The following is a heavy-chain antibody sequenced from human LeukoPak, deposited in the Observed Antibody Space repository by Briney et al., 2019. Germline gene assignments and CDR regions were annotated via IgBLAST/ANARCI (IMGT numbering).Heavy chain of an antibody. V-gene: IGHV3-30*02. D-gene: IGHD6-19*01. CDR1: GFTFSSYW. CDR2: IRYDGSNK. Sequence: GGSLRLSCAASGFTFSSYWMSWVRQAPGKGLEWVAFIRYDGSNKYYADSVKGRFTISRDNSKNTLYLQMNSLRAEDTAVYYCAKDTPAYSSGWYQREYYFDYWGQGTLVTVSS. CDR3: AKDTPAYSSGWYQREYYFDY. J-gene: IGHJ4*02.